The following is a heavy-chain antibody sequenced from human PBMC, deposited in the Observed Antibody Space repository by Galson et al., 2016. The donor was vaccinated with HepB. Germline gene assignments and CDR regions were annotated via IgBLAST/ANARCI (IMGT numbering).Heavy chain of an antibody. CDR1: GFTFSSYS. V-gene: IGHV3-48*01. J-gene: IGHJ6*03. Sequence: SLRLSCAASGFTFSSYSMNWVRQAPGKGLEWVSYISSSSSTIYYADSVKGRFTISRDNAKNSLYLQMNSLRAEDTAVYYCARGGCSSTSCYRGRYYYYYYMDVWGKGTTVTVS. D-gene: IGHD2-2*02. CDR3: ARGGCSSTSCYRGRYYYYYYMDV. CDR2: ISSSSSTI.